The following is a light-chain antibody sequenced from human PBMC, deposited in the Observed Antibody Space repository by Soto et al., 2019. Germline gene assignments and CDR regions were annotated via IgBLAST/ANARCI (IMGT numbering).Light chain of an antibody. Sequence: DIVMTQTPLSSPVTLGQPASISCRSSQSLVHSDGNTYLSWLHQRPGQPPRLLLYMISNRFSGVPDRFSGSGAETDFTLKISRVEAEDVGVYYCMQATQAYTFGPGTKREIK. J-gene: IGKJ2*01. CDR1: QSLVHSDGNTY. V-gene: IGKV2-24*01. CDR3: MQATQAYT. CDR2: MIS.